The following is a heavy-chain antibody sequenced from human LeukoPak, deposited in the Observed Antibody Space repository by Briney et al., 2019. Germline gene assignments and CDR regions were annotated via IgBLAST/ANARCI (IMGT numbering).Heavy chain of an antibody. CDR2: IYSGGST. D-gene: IGHD6-25*01. J-gene: IGHJ2*01. CDR3: ARGPPWYFDL. CDR1: GFTFSSYG. V-gene: IGHV3-23*03. Sequence: GGTLRLSCAGSGFTFSSYGMSWVRQAPGKGLEWVSVIYSGGSTYYADSVKGRFTTSRDNAKNTLYLQMNSLTAEDTAVYYCARGPPWYFDLWGRGTLVTVSS.